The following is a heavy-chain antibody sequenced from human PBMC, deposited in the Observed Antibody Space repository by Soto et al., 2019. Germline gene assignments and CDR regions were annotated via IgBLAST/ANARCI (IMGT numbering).Heavy chain of an antibody. J-gene: IGHJ6*04. D-gene: IGHD3-10*01. V-gene: IGHV3-9*01. CDR3: AKDIGDDYGSGSAQKDV. CDR1: GFTFDDYA. Sequence: EVPLVESGGGLVQPGRSLRLSCAASGFTFDDYAMHWVRQAPGKGLEWVSGISWNSGSIGYADSVKGRFTISRDNAKNSMYLQMNSLRAEDTDLYYCAKDIGDDYGSGSAQKDVWGKGTTGTISS. CDR2: ISWNSGSI.